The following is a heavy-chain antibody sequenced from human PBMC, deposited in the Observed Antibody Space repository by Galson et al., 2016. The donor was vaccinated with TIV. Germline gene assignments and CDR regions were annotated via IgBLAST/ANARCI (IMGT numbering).Heavy chain of an antibody. J-gene: IGHJ4*02. V-gene: IGHV1-8*01. CDR2: MNPNSGNT. Sequence: SVKVSCKASGYSFSTYDINWVRQAPGQGLAWMGWMNPNSGNTGYSQKFRGRVTMTRNTSERTAYMELSSLTSEDTAVYYCARSGDYGDYWGQGTLVTVSS. CDR3: ARSGDYGDY. D-gene: IGHD6-25*01. CDR1: GYSFSTYD.